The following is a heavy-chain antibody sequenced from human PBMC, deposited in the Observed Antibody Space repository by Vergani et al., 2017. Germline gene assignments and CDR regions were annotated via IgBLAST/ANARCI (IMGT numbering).Heavy chain of an antibody. V-gene: IGHV3-30*01. Sequence: QVQLVESGGGVVQPGRSLRLSCAASGFTFSSYAMHWVRQAPGKGLEWVAVISYDGSNKYYADSVKGRFTISRDNSKNTLDLQMNSLRAEDTAVYYCASPGAEIDYWGQGTLVTVSS. D-gene: IGHD7-27*01. J-gene: IGHJ4*02. CDR1: GFTFSSYA. CDR3: ASPGAEIDY. CDR2: ISYDGSNK.